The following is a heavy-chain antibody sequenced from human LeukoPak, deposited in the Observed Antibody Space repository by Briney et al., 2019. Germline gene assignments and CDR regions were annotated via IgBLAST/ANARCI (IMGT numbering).Heavy chain of an antibody. Sequence: SETLSLTCTVSGGSVSSGSYYWSWIRQPPGTGLEWIGYIYYSGSTNYNPSLKSRVTISVDTSKNQFSLKLSSVTAADTAVYYCARMKGGLRFWYYYYGMDVWGKGTTVTVSS. CDR2: IYYSGST. CDR1: GGSVSSGSYY. J-gene: IGHJ6*04. V-gene: IGHV4-61*01. CDR3: ARMKGGLRFWYYYYGMDV. D-gene: IGHD5-12*01.